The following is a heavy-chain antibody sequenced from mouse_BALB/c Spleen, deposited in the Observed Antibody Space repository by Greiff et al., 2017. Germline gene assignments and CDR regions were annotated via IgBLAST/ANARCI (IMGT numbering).Heavy chain of an antibody. V-gene: IGHV5-17*02. D-gene: IGHD4-1*01. J-gene: IGHJ4*01. CDR1: GFTFSSFG. CDR3: ARGNWPYAMDY. Sequence: DVKLVESGGGLVQPGGSRKLSCAASGFTFSSFGMHWVRQAPEKGLEWVAYISSGSSTIYYADTVKGRFTISRDNPKNTLFLQMTSLRSEDTAMYYCARGNWPYAMDYWGQGTSVTVSS. CDR2: ISSGSSTI.